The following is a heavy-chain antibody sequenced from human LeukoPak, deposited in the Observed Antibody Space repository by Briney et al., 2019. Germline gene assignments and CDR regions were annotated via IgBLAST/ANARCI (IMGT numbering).Heavy chain of an antibody. CDR3: ARESFSYTGWFDP. CDR1: GGSISSYY. V-gene: IGHV4-59*01. CDR2: IYYGGST. Sequence: PSETLSLTCTVSGGSISSYYWSWIRQPPGKGLEWIGYIYYGGSTNYNPSLKSRVTISVDTSKNQFSLKLSSVTAADTAVYYCARESFSYTGWFDPWGQGTLVTVSS. J-gene: IGHJ5*02. D-gene: IGHD3-16*02.